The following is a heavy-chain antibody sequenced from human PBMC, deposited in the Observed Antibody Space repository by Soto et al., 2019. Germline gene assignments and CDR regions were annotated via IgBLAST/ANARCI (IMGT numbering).Heavy chain of an antibody. CDR2: IYYSGST. CDR1: GGSISSGDYY. Sequence: KPSETLSLTCTVSGGSISSGDYYWSWIRQPPGKGLEWIGYIYYSGSTYYNPSLKSRVTISVDTSKNQFSLKLSSVTAADTAVYYCAREIAYYYYGSGRPFDYWGQGTLVTVSS. D-gene: IGHD3-10*01. J-gene: IGHJ4*02. V-gene: IGHV4-30-4*02. CDR3: AREIAYYYYGSGRPFDY.